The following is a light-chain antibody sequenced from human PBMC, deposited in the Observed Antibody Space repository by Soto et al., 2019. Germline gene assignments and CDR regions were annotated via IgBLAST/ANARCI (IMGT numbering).Light chain of an antibody. J-gene: IGLJ1*01. CDR3: VSYTTSASYV. V-gene: IGLV2-14*01. CDR1: SSDVGGYDY. Sequence: QSALTQPASVSGPPGQSVTISCTGTSSDVGGYDYVSWYQQHPGKAPKLILYEVNNRPSGVSNRFSGSKSGNTASLTISGLQADDDADYYCVSYTTSASYVFGTGTKVTVL. CDR2: EVN.